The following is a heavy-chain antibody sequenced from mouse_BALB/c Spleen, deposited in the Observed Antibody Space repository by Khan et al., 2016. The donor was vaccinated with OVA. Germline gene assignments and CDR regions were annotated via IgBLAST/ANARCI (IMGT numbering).Heavy chain of an antibody. J-gene: IGHJ4*01. CDR2: INTYTGEP. V-gene: IGHV9-3-1*01. CDR3: ARRTYLSYVMDY. CDR1: GHTFTKYG. Sequence: QIQLEQSGPELKKPGETVKISCKASGHTFTKYGMNWVKQAPGKGLKWMGWINTYTGEPTYADDFNGRFAFSLDTSTSTAYLQINNLTNEDTATYFCARRTYLSYVMDYWGQGTSVTVSS. D-gene: IGHD1-1*01.